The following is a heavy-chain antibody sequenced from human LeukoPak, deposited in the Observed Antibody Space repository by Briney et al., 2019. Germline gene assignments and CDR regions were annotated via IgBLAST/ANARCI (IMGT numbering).Heavy chain of an antibody. CDR1: GFTFDDYA. V-gene: IGHV3-9*01. Sequence: GGSLRLSCAASGFTFDDYAMHWVRQAPGKGLEWVSGISWNSGSIGYADSVKGRFTISRDNAKNSLYLQMNSLRAEDTAVYYCARELLGYCSSTSCPSDYWGQGTLVTVSS. J-gene: IGHJ4*02. D-gene: IGHD2-2*01. CDR2: ISWNSGSI. CDR3: ARELLGYCSSTSCPSDY.